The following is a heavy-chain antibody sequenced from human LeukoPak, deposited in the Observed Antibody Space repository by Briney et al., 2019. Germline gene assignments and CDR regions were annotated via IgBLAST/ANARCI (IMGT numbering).Heavy chain of an antibody. J-gene: IGHJ3*02. Sequence: SETLSLTCTVSGGSISSSSHYWGWIRQPPGKGLEWIGEINHSGSTNYNPSLKSRVTISVDTSKNQFSLKLSSVTAADTAVYYCAREASGSHGAFDIWGQGTMVTVSS. D-gene: IGHD1-26*01. CDR3: AREASGSHGAFDI. CDR1: GGSISSSSHY. CDR2: INHSGST. V-gene: IGHV4-39*07.